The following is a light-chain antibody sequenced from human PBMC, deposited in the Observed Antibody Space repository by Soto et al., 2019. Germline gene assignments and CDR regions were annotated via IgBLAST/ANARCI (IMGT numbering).Light chain of an antibody. Sequence: EIVMTQYPATLSVSPGERATLSCRASQSVSSNLAWYQQKPGQAPRLLIYGASTRATGIPARFSGSGSGTEFTLTISSLQSEGFAVYYCQQYNNWPPLTFGGGTKVEIK. CDR2: GAS. CDR1: QSVSSN. V-gene: IGKV3-15*01. J-gene: IGKJ4*01. CDR3: QQYNNWPPLT.